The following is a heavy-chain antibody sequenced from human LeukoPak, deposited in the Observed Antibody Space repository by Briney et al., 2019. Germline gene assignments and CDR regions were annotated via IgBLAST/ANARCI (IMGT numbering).Heavy chain of an antibody. V-gene: IGHV3-74*01. J-gene: IGHJ4*02. CDR3: ARGPNSNWSGLDF. CDR1: GFSFSGHW. CDR2: ISPTGSTT. Sequence: AGGSLRLSCTASGFSFSGHWMYWARQLPGKGLVWVSRISPTGSTTSYADSVKGRFTVSRDNAKNTLYLQVNNLRAEDTAVYYCARGPNSNWSGLDFWGQGTLLTVSS. D-gene: IGHD6-6*01.